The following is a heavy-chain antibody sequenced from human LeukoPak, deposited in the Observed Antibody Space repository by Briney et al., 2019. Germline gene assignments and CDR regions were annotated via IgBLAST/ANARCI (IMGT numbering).Heavy chain of an antibody. V-gene: IGHV3-48*03. CDR2: ISSGGDTM. CDR3: AREGSRSGFFD. J-gene: IGHJ4*02. D-gene: IGHD3-22*01. CDR1: GFTFSSYE. Sequence: PGGSLRLSCAASGFTFSSYEMNWIRQPPGKGLEWVSYISSGGDTMDYADSVRGRFTISRDNAKNSLYPQMNSLRAEDTALYYCAREGSRSGFFDWGQGTLVTVSS.